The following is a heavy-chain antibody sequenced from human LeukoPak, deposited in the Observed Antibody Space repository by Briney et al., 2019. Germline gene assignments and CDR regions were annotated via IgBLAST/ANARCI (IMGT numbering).Heavy chain of an antibody. Sequence: SVKVSCKASGGTFSSYAISWVRQAPGQGLEWMGRIIPIFGTANYAQKFQGRVTTTTDESTSTAYMELSSLRSEDTAVYYCARAYYYDSSGYYLKSAFDIWGQGTMVTVSS. J-gene: IGHJ3*02. CDR1: GGTFSSYA. V-gene: IGHV1-69*05. CDR2: IIPIFGTA. D-gene: IGHD3-22*01. CDR3: ARAYYYDSSGYYLKSAFDI.